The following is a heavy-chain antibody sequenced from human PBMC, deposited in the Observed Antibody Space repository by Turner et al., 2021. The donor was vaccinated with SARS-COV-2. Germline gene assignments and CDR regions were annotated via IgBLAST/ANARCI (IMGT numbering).Heavy chain of an antibody. CDR2: IAYSGST. Sequence: QLHLQESCPGLVKPSETLSLTCTVSGSSISSSNYYWRWFRQPPGKGLEWMGSIAYSGSTFYNPSLKSRVTISVDTFKNQFSQKLSSVTAADTVVYYCASTVWLRGAFDMWGQGTIVTVSS. CDR3: ASTVWLRGAFDM. CDR1: GSSISSSNYY. V-gene: IGHV4-39*01. J-gene: IGHJ3*02. D-gene: IGHD5-18*01.